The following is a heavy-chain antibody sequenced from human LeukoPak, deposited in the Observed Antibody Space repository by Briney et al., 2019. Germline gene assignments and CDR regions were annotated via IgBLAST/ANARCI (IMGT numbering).Heavy chain of an antibody. V-gene: IGHV3-7*03. CDR3: ARDGNYDILTGYYIPPSFDY. CDR1: GFTFSNAW. Sequence: GGSLRLSCAASGFTFSNAWMSWVRQAPGKGLEWVANIKQDGSEKYYVDSVKGRFTISRDNAKNSLYLQMNSLRAEDTAVYYCARDGNYDILTGYYIPPSFDYWGQGTLVTVSS. J-gene: IGHJ4*02. CDR2: IKQDGSEK. D-gene: IGHD3-9*01.